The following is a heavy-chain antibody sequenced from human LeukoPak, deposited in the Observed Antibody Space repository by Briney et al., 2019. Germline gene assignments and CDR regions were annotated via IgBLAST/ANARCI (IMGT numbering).Heavy chain of an antibody. V-gene: IGHV1-18*01. CDR3: ARVPDYYYYGMDV. CDR1: GYTLTSYG. CDR2: ISAYNGNT. Sequence: ASVKVSCKASGYTLTSYGISWVRQAPGQGLEWMGWISAYNGNTNYAQKLQGRVTITTDTSTSTAYMELRSLRSDDTAVYYCARVPDYYYYGMDVWGQGTTVTVSS. J-gene: IGHJ6*02.